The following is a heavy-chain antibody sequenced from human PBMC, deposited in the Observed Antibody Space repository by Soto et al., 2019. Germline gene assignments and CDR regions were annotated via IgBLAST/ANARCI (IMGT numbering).Heavy chain of an antibody. J-gene: IGHJ4*02. CDR1: GGSISSYY. Sequence: QVQLQESGPGLVKPSETLSLTCTVSGGSISSYYWSWIRQPPGKGLEWIGYIYYSGSTNYNPSLKSRVTISVDTSKNQFSLKLSSVTAADTAVYYCARHPLYGDYVDYWGQGTLVTVSS. V-gene: IGHV4-59*08. CDR2: IYYSGST. D-gene: IGHD4-17*01. CDR3: ARHPLYGDYVDY.